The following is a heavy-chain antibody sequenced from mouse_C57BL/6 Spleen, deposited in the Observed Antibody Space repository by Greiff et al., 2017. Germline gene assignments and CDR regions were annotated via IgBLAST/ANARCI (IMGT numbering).Heavy chain of an antibody. V-gene: IGHV1-81*01. CDR2: IYPRSGNT. Sequence: QVHVKQSGAELARPGASVKLSCKASGYTFTSYGISWVKQRTGQGLEWIGEIYPRSGNTYYNEKFKGKATLTADKSSSTAYMELRSLTSEDSAVYFCARSVYDYSYYFDYWGQGTTLTVSS. CDR1: GYTFTSYG. J-gene: IGHJ2*01. D-gene: IGHD2-4*01. CDR3: ARSVYDYSYYFDY.